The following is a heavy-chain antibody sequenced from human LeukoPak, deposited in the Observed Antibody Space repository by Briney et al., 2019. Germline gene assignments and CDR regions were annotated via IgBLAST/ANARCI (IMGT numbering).Heavy chain of an antibody. J-gene: IGHJ4*02. CDR2: INPNSGGT. D-gene: IGHD2-2*01. CDR3: ARGTTVIVVVPAAIGY. V-gene: IGHV1-2*02. Sequence: ASVKVSCKASGGTFSSYAISWVRQAPGQGLEWMGWINPNSGGTNYAQKFQGRVTMTRDTSISTAYMELSRLRSDDTAVYYCARGTTVIVVVPAAIGYWGQGTLVTVSS. CDR1: GGTFSSYA.